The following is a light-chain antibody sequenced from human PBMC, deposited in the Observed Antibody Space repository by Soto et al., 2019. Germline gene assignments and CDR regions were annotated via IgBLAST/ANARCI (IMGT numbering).Light chain of an antibody. CDR1: QSVSSSY. V-gene: IGKV3-20*01. CDR2: GAS. Sequence: EIVLTQSPGTLSVSPGERATRSCRASQSVSSSYLAWYQQKPGQAPRLLIYGASSRATGIPDRFSGSGSGTDFTLTISRLEPEDFAVYYCQQYGSSHTFGQGTRLEIK. J-gene: IGKJ5*01. CDR3: QQYGSSHT.